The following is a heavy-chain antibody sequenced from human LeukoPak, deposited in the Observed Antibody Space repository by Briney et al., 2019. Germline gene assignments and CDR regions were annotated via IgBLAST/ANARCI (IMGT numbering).Heavy chain of an antibody. D-gene: IGHD6-19*01. V-gene: IGHV3-33*06. CDR3: AKDDRGGWSGHFAS. CDR1: GFSFSNFG. CDR2: IWHDGSAE. J-gene: IGHJ4*02. Sequence: PGGSLRLSCAAAGFSFSNFGMHWVRQAPGKGLEWVAVIWHDGSAEFYVDSVKGRFKISRDDSKNTLYLQMNSLKVEDTALYYCAKDDRGGWSGHFASWGQGTLVTVPS.